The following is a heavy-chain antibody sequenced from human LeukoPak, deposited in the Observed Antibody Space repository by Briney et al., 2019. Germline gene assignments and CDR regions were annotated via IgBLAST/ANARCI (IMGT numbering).Heavy chain of an antibody. CDR3: ARGVRRVDY. CDR1: GFIVSNNY. Sequence: PGGSLRLSCAASGFIVSNNYMSWVRQAPGKGLEYVSVIYSGGNTYYADSVKGRFTISRDNSKNTLYLQMNSLRVEDTAVYYCARGVRRVDYWGQGTLVTVPS. J-gene: IGHJ4*02. V-gene: IGHV3-53*01. CDR2: IYSGGNT. D-gene: IGHD2-2*01.